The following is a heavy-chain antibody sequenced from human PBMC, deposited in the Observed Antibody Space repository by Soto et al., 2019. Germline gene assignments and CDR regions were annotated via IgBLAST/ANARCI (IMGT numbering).Heavy chain of an antibody. CDR2: IIPIFGTA. D-gene: IGHD6-13*01. CDR3: GGDKEARTRIAEAGNYSGMDV. V-gene: IGHV1-69*13. CDR1: GGTFSIYA. J-gene: IGHJ6*02. Sequence: ASVKVYCRASGGTFSIYAISWVRQAAGQGLEWMGGIIPIFGTANYAQKFQGRVTITPNEYPRTQYMGLSSLRSEDRAVYYWGGDKEARTRIAEAGNYSGMDVGGQGPTVTVS.